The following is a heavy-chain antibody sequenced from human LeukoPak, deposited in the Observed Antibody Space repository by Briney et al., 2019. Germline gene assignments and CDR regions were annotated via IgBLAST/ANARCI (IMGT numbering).Heavy chain of an antibody. CDR2: ISSSSGYI. D-gene: IGHD3-22*01. CDR1: GFTFSSYS. Sequence: GGSLRLSCAASGFTFSSYSMNWVRQAPGKGLEWVSSISSSSGYIYYADSVKGRFTISRDNAKNSLYLQMNSLRAEDTAVYYCASGGRENYYYDSSGYYFAHEYWGQGTLVTVSS. V-gene: IGHV3-21*01. CDR3: ASGGRENYYYDSSGYYFAHEY. J-gene: IGHJ4*02.